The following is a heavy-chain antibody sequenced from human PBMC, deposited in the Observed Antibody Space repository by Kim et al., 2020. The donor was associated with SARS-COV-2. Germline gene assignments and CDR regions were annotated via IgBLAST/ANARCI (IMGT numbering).Heavy chain of an antibody. CDR3: AKDASGIGVADPFESWGRGPLVSVLCAPPTRIDL. CDR2: ISYDGSQK. CDR1: GFTFRSYG. D-gene: IGHD6-19*01. Sequence: GGSLRLSCAGSGFTFRSYGMHWVRQAPGKGLQWVALISYDGSQKFYTESVKGRFTISRDNSKNTLFLQVNSLTAEDTAVYFCAKDASGIGVADPFESWGRGPLVSVLCAPPTRIDL. J-gene: IGHJ2*01. V-gene: IGHV3-30*18.